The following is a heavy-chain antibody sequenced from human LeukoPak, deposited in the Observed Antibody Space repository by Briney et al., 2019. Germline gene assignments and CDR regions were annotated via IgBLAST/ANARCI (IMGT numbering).Heavy chain of an antibody. Sequence: GESLRLSCAASEFAFSDYCMTWIRQALGKGLEWVSYISNSGDTTHYVDSVRGRFTISRDSARNSLALQMDSLRVEDTAIYYCARGPRAAVGIYYYYMDVWGKGTTVTVSS. V-gene: IGHV3-11*04. CDR1: EFAFSDYC. CDR3: ARGPRAAVGIYYYYMDV. J-gene: IGHJ6*03. CDR2: ISNSGDTT. D-gene: IGHD6-13*01.